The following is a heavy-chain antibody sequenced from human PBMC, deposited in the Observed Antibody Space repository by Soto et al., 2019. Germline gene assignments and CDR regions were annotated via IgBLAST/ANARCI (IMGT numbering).Heavy chain of an antibody. CDR1: GFAVSSNY. CDR2: IYSGGST. D-gene: IGHD3-3*01. Sequence: EVQLVESGGGLVQPGGSLRLSCAASGFAVSSNYMSWVRQAPGKGLEWVSVIYSGGSTYYADSVKGRFTISRDNSKNTLYLQMNSLRAEDTAVYYCARGPTYYDFWSGPYFDYWGQGTLVTVSS. V-gene: IGHV3-66*01. J-gene: IGHJ4*02. CDR3: ARGPTYYDFWSGPYFDY.